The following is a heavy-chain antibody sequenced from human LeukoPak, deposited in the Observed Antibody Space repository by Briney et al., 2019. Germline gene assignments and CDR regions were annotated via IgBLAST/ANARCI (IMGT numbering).Heavy chain of an antibody. CDR3: ARGLAYYYGSGSYRLDYYYYMDV. CDR2: ISYDGSNK. D-gene: IGHD3-10*01. J-gene: IGHJ6*03. CDR1: GFTFSSYA. V-gene: IGHV3-30-3*01. Sequence: GGSLRLSCAASGFTFSSYAMHWVRQAPGKGLEWVAVISYDGSNKYYADSVKGRFTISRDNSKNTLYLQMNSLRAEDTAVYYCARGLAYYYGSGSYRLDYYYYMDVWGKGTTVTVSS.